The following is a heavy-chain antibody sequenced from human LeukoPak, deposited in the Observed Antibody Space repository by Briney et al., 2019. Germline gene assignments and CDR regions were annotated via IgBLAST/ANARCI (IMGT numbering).Heavy chain of an antibody. V-gene: IGHV7-4-1*02. CDR1: GGTFSSYG. CDR3: ARGYDTTGYFSY. D-gene: IGHD3-22*01. Sequence: ASVKVSCKASGGTFSSYGVSWVRQAPGQGLEWMGWIDTNTGNPTYAQGFIGRFVFSLDTSVTTAYLQISSLKAEDTAVYYCARGYDTTGYFSYWGQGTLVAVSS. J-gene: IGHJ4*02. CDR2: IDTNTGNP.